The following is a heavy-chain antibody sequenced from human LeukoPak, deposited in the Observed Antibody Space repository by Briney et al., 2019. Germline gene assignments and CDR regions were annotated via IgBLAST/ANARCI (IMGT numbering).Heavy chain of an antibody. D-gene: IGHD6-13*01. Sequence: GESLRLSCAASGFTFSSYTMSWVRQAPGKGLEWVSLISNSGSYIYYAESMKGRVTISRDNAKNSLFLQMNSPRDEDTALYYCARVGASSSWYGSYYYYYMDVWGMGTTVTVFS. CDR3: ARVGASSSWYGSYYYYYMDV. J-gene: IGHJ6*03. CDR2: ISNSGSYI. V-gene: IGHV3-21*01. CDR1: GFTFSSYT.